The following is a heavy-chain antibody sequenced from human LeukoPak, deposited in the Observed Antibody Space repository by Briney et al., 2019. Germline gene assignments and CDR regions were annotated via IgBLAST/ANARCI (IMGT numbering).Heavy chain of an antibody. CDR2: IYYSGST. Sequence: SQTLSLTCTVSGGSISSGDYYWSWIRQPPGKGLEWIRYIYYSGSTYYNPSLKSRVTISVDTSKNQFSLKLSSVTAADTAVYYCARLIQLWLYPYFDYWGQGTLVTVSS. V-gene: IGHV4-30-4*08. D-gene: IGHD5-18*01. CDR3: ARLIQLWLYPYFDY. J-gene: IGHJ4*02. CDR1: GGSISSGDYY.